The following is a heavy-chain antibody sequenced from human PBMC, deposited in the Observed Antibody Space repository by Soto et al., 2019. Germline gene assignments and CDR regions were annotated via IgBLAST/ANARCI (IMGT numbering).Heavy chain of an antibody. CDR2: IWYDGSNK. J-gene: IGHJ4*02. CDR1: GFTFSSYG. V-gene: IGHV3-33*01. Sequence: GGSLRLSCAASGFTFSSYGMHWVRQAPGKGLEWVAVIWYDGSNKYYADSVKGRFTISRDNSKNTLYLQMNSLRAEDTAVYYCARFTETACADYWGQGTLVTVSS. CDR3: ARFTETACADY.